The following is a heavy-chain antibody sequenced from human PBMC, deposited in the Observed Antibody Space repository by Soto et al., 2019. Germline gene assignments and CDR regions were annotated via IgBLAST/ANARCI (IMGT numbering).Heavy chain of an antibody. CDR1: GFTFRSSW. V-gene: IGHV3-74*01. CDR2: INTDGSSA. Sequence: EVQLVESGGGLVQPGGSLRLSCAASGFTFRSSWMHWVRQTPGKGLVWVSHINTDGSSANYGDSVQGRFTISRDNAKSTLYLQMSSLRADDTAVYFCAGGMGGWPFWGQGTLVTVSS. CDR3: AGGMGGWPF. D-gene: IGHD6-19*01. J-gene: IGHJ4*02.